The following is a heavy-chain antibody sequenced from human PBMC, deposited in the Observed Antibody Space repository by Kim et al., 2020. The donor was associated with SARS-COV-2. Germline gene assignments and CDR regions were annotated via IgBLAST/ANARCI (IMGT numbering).Heavy chain of an antibody. CDR1: GFTFSSYA. V-gene: IGHV3-23*01. CDR3: AKSYTVTRGGPGDGMDV. J-gene: IGHJ6*02. CDR2: ISGSGGST. Sequence: GGSLRLSCAASGFTFSSYAMSWVRQAPGKGLEWVSAISGSGGSTYYADSVKGRFTISRDNSKNTLYLQMNSLRAEDTAVYYCAKSYTVTRGGPGDGMDVWGQGTTVTVSS. D-gene: IGHD4-17*01.